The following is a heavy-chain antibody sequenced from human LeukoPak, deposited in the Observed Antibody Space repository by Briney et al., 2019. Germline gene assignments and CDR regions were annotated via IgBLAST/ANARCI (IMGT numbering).Heavy chain of an antibody. Sequence: GRSLRLSCAASGFTFSSYAMHWVRQAPGKGLEWVAVISYDGSNKYYADSVKGRFTISRDNAKNSLYLQMNSLRAEDTALYYCAKGSPSGSYFPDDFDYWGQGTLVTVSS. CDR3: AKGSPSGSYFPDDFDY. CDR1: GFTFSSYA. CDR2: ISYDGSNK. V-gene: IGHV3-30*01. D-gene: IGHD1-26*01. J-gene: IGHJ4*02.